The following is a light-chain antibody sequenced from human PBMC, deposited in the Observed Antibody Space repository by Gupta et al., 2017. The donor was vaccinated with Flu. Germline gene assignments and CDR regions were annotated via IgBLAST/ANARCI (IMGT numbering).Light chain of an antibody. CDR1: ALSEKY. CDR2: KDS. Sequence: SYELTQPPSVSVSPGQTARIICSGDALSEKYAFWYQRRPGQAPVLVIYKDSERPSGSPERFSGSTSGTTGTLTINGVQAEEEADYYCQSADSSGTDRVFFGGGTKLTVL. V-gene: IGLV3-25*02. CDR3: QSADSSGTDRVF. J-gene: IGLJ2*01.